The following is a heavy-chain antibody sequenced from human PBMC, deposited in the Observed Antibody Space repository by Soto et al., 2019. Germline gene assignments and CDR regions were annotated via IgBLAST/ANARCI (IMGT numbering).Heavy chain of an antibody. CDR3: SVGEDGDYSYPRNDGFEI. V-gene: IGHV1-69*02. Sequence: QVQLVQSGAEVKKPGSSVKVSCKASGGSFGSNSITWVRQAPGQGLEWMGRIIPIIDMTNYPQKMQDRVKITADKSTSTVYLDLSSLRSEDTAMYYCSVGEDGDYSYPRNDGFEIWGQGTRVTVSS. J-gene: IGHJ3*02. CDR2: IIPIIDMT. CDR1: GGSFGSNS. D-gene: IGHD4-17*01.